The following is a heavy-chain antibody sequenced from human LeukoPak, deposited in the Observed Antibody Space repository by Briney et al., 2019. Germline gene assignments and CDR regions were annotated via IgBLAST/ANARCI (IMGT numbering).Heavy chain of an antibody. CDR1: GYTFTSYD. CDR2: MNPNSGNT. CDR3: ARASESTYYYDSSGYFPFDAFDI. Sequence: ASVKVSCKASGYTFTSYDINWVRQATGQGLEWMGWMNPNSGNTGYAQKFQGRVTITRNTSISTAYMELSSLRSEDTAVYYCARASESTYYYDSSGYFPFDAFDIWGQGTMVTVSS. D-gene: IGHD3-22*01. J-gene: IGHJ3*02. V-gene: IGHV1-8*03.